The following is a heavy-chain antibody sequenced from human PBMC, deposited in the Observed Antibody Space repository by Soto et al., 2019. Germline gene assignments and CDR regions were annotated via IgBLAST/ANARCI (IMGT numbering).Heavy chain of an antibody. D-gene: IGHD6-19*01. CDR2: IYWDDDK. CDR3: ARRRGGFGGGWTTPYFDY. V-gene: IGHV2-5*02. J-gene: IGHJ4*02. CDR1: GFSLNTAGVG. Sequence: QITLKESGPTVVKPTQTLTLTCSLSGFSLNTAGVGVGWIRQPPGKALEWLAVIYWDDDKSWNPSLRDRLTINRDASDDQVVLTVTNMDPVDTGTYYCARRRGGFGGGWTTPYFDYWSQGTLVTVSS.